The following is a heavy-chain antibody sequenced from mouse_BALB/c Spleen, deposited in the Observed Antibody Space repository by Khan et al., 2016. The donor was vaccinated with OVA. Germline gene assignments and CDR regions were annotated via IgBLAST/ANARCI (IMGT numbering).Heavy chain of an antibody. J-gene: IGHJ3*01. D-gene: IGHD4-1*01. CDR2: ISSGGDYT. Sequence: EVELVESGGDLVKPGGSLKLSCAASGFTFSSYSMSWVRQTPDKRLEWFATISSGGDYTYYPDSVKGLFTISRDNAKTTLYLQMSSVKSEDTAMYYCASHLTGSFAYWGQGTLVTVSA. CDR3: ASHLTGSFAY. V-gene: IGHV5-6*01. CDR1: GFTFSSYS.